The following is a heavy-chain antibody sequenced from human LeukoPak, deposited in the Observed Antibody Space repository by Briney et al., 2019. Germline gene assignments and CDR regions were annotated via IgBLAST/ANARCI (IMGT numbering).Heavy chain of an antibody. D-gene: IGHD3-22*01. Sequence: PSETLSLTCTVSGGSISGYYWSWIRHPAGKGLEWIGRIYTSGSTNYNPSLKSRVTMSVDTSNNQFSLKLSSVTAADTAVYYCTRGSIAYYYMDVWGKGNTVTISS. CDR3: TRGSIAYYYMDV. CDR2: IYTSGST. V-gene: IGHV4-4*07. J-gene: IGHJ6*03. CDR1: GGSISGYY.